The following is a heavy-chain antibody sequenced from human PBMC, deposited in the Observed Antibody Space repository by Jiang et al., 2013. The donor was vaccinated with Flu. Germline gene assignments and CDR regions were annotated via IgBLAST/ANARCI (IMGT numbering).Heavy chain of an antibody. Sequence: PGESLKISCKASGYSFSNYWIGWVRQMPGKGLEWIGIIYPGDSDTRYSPSSQGQVTISVDRSISTAYLQWSSLKASDTAMYYCARGGPRGVVVPAAIADDYWGQGTLVTVSS. J-gene: IGHJ4*02. CDR1: GYSFSNYW. CDR2: IYPGDSDT. CDR3: ARGGPRGVVVPAAIADDY. V-gene: IGHV5-51*03. D-gene: IGHD2-2*01.